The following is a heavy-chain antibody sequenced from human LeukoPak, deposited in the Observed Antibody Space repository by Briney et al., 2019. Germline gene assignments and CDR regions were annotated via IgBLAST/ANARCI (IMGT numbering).Heavy chain of an antibody. CDR1: GGSISSGGYY. V-gene: IGHV4-31*03. J-gene: IGHJ4*02. CDR3: ARQTGSAPPHFDY. CDR2: IYCSGSS. D-gene: IGHD7-27*01. Sequence: SETLSLTCTFSGGSISSGGYYWSWIRQHPGKGLEWIGYIYCSGSSYYNPSLQSRVPISVDTPKNQFSLKLSSVTAADTAVYYCARQTGSAPPHFDYWGQGTLVTVSS.